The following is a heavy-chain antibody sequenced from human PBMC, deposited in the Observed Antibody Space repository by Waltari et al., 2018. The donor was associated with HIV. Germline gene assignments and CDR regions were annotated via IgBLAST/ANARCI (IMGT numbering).Heavy chain of an antibody. D-gene: IGHD3-16*01. Sequence: QVQLVQCGAEVRKPAASVRVSCKASGYTCTGHYIRWVRQAPGQGLEWMGWINPNSGGTNYAQKFQGRVTMTRDTSISTAYMELSRLRSDDTAVYYCARDEAQVLRAMGYWGQGTLVTVSS. V-gene: IGHV1-2*02. J-gene: IGHJ4*02. CDR2: INPNSGGT. CDR3: ARDEAQVLRAMGY. CDR1: GYTCTGHY.